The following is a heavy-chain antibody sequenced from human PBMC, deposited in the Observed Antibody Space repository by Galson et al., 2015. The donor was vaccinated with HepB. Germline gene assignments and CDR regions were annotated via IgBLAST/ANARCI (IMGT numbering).Heavy chain of an antibody. J-gene: IGHJ4*02. Sequence: SVKVSCKASGYTFPSYGISWVRRAPGQGLEWMGWISAHNGDTKYAQSLKGRVTMTTDTSTSTVYMELRGLRSDDTAVYYCAREKFRYSSSSCFDYWGQGTLVTVSS. CDR3: AREKFRYSSSSCFDY. D-gene: IGHD6-6*01. CDR2: ISAHNGDT. V-gene: IGHV1-18*01. CDR1: GYTFPSYG.